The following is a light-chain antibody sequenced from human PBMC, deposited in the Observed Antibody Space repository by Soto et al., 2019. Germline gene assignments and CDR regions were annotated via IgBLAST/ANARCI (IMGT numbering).Light chain of an antibody. J-gene: IGKJ1*01. CDR2: GAS. V-gene: IGKV3-15*01. Sequence: EVVMTQSPVTLSLSPGDRATLSCRASQSVASNLAWFQQKPGQAPRLLIYGASATATGIPVRFSGSGSGTEFTLTISSLQSEDFAVYYCQQYNNWPRTFGQGTKVEIK. CDR1: QSVASN. CDR3: QQYNNWPRT.